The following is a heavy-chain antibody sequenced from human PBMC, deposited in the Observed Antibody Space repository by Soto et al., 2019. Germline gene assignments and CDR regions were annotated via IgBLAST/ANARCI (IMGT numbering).Heavy chain of an antibody. CDR3: AHLDCGGDCYEYNWFDP. D-gene: IGHD2-21*02. J-gene: IGHJ5*02. CDR2: IYWDDDK. Sequence: QITLKESGPPLVKPTQTLTLTCTFSGFSLSTSGVGVGWIRQPPGKALEWLALIYWDDDKRYSPSLKSRLTITKDTSKNQVVLTMTNMDPVDTATYYCAHLDCGGDCYEYNWFDPWGQGTLVTVSS. CDR1: GFSLSTSGVG. V-gene: IGHV2-5*02.